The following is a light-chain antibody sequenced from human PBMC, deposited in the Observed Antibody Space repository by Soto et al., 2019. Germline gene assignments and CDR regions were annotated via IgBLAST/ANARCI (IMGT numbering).Light chain of an antibody. V-gene: IGKV3-11*01. CDR2: DAS. J-gene: IGKJ3*01. Sequence: EIVLTQSPATLSLSXXXXXTLSCRASQSVSSYLAWYQQKPGQAPRLLIYDASNRATGIPARFSGSGSGTDFTLTISSLEPEDFAVYYCQQRSNWPPFTFGPGTKVDIK. CDR1: QSVSSY. CDR3: QQRSNWPPFT.